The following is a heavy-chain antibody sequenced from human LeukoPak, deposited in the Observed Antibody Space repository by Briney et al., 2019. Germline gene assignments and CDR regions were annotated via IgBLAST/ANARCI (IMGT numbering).Heavy chain of an antibody. D-gene: IGHD3-16*02. CDR2: ISTSGTTI. J-gene: IGHJ4*02. CDR3: ARSGHYDYVWGSYRVFDY. CDR1: GFTFSSYE. Sequence: PGGSLRLSCAASGFTFSSYEMNWVRQAPGRGLEWVSYISTSGTTIYYADSVKGRFTISRDNARNSLDLQMNSLRAEDTAVYYCARSGHYDYVWGSYRVFDYWGQGTLVTVSS. V-gene: IGHV3-48*03.